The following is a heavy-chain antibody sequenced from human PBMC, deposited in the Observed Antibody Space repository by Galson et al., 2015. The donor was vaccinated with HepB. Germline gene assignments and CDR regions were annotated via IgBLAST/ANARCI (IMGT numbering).Heavy chain of an antibody. V-gene: IGHV6-1*01. Sequence: CAISGDSVSSNSAAWNWIRQSPSRGLEWLGRTYHRSKWNNDYAVSVKSRITITPDTSKNHFSLQLNSVTPEDTAVYFCARAPTGGWYFDLWGRGTLVTVSS. CDR2: TYHRSKWNN. D-gene: IGHD7-27*01. CDR1: GDSVSSNSAA. CDR3: ARAPTGGWYFDL. J-gene: IGHJ2*01.